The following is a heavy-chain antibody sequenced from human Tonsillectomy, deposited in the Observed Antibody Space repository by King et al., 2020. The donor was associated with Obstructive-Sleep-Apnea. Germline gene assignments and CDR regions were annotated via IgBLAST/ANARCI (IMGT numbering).Heavy chain of an antibody. CDR3: AKDHKGYYYGFDY. CDR2: ISRSGDNT. Sequence: VQLVESGGGLVQPGGSLRLSCAASGFTFSDYAMSWVRQAPGKGLEWVSVISRSGDNTFYADSVRGRFTISRDTSKNTLNLQMDRLRAEDTAVYYCAKDHKGYYYGFDYWGQGTLVTVSS. J-gene: IGHJ4*02. V-gene: IGHV3-23*04. CDR1: GFTFSDYA. D-gene: IGHD3-10*01.